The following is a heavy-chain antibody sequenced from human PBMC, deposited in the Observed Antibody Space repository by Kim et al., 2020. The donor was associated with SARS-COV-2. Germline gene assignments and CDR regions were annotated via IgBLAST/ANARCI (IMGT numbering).Heavy chain of an antibody. CDR3: ARDMWCSSTSCYAYYYYYMDV. V-gene: IGHV7-4-1*02. D-gene: IGHD2-2*01. Sequence: ASVNVSCKASGYTFTSYAMNWVRQAPGQGLEWMGCINTNTGNPTYAQGFTGRFVFSLDTSVSTAYLQISSLKAEDTAVYYCARDMWCSSTSCYAYYYYYMDVWGQGNTVTVSS. J-gene: IGHJ6*03. CDR2: INTNTGNP. CDR1: GYTFTSYA.